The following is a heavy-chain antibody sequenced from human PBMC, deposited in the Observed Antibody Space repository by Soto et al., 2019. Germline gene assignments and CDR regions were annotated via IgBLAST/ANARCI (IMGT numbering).Heavy chain of an antibody. V-gene: IGHV3-30-3*01. D-gene: IGHD6-13*01. CDR3: ARDWQQIDY. J-gene: IGHJ4*02. CDR2: ISYDGSNK. Sequence: QVQLVESGGGVVQPGRSLRLSCAASGFTFSSYAMHWVRQAPGKGLQWVAVISYDGSNKYYADSVKGRFTISRDNSKNTLYLQMNSLRAEDTAVYYCARDWQQIDYWGQGTLVTVSS. CDR1: GFTFSSYA.